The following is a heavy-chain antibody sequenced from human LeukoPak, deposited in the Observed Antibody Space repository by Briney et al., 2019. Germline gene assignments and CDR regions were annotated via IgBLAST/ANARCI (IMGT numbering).Heavy chain of an antibody. Sequence: GGSLRLSCAASGFTSSSYSMNWVRQAPGKGLEWVSYISSSSSTIYYADSVKGRFTISRDNAKNSLYLQTNSLRAEDTAVYYCAREPIYGSGNFDYWGQGTLVTVSS. J-gene: IGHJ4*02. CDR2: ISSSSSTI. D-gene: IGHD3-10*01. CDR3: AREPIYGSGNFDY. V-gene: IGHV3-48*01. CDR1: GFTSSSYS.